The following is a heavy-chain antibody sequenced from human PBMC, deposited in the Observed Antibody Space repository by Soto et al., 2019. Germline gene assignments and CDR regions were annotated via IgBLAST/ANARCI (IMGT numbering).Heavy chain of an antibody. CDR1: GFSLSTNGVG. Sequence: QITLKESGPTLVKPAETLTLTCTFSGFSLSTNGVGVGWIRQPPGKALEWLALIYWDDDKRYSPSLKSRLTITKDTSKRQVVLTITNMDPVDTATYYCAHTVSRYLLYHWGQGTLVTVSS. CDR2: IYWDDDK. V-gene: IGHV2-5*02. J-gene: IGHJ5*02. D-gene: IGHD1-1*01. CDR3: AHTVSRYLLYH.